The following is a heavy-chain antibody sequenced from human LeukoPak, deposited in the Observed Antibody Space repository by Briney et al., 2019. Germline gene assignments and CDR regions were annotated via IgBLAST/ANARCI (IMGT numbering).Heavy chain of an antibody. J-gene: IGHJ4*02. CDR3: ASDYYDSRGPLGY. CDR1: GFTVSSNY. CDR2: IYSGGST. Sequence: GGSLRLSCAASGFTVSSNYMSWVRQAPGKGLEWVSVIYSGGSTYYADSVKGRFTISRDNSKNTLYLQMNSLRAEDTAVYYCASDYYDSRGPLGYWGQGILVTVSS. V-gene: IGHV3-66*01. D-gene: IGHD3-22*01.